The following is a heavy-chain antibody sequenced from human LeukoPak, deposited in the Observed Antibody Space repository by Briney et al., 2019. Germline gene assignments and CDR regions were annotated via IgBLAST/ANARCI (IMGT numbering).Heavy chain of an antibody. D-gene: IGHD2-15*01. CDR1: GGSISSYY. CDR2: IYYSGST. Sequence: SETLSLTCTVSGGSISSYYWSWIRQPPGKGLEWIGYIYYSGSTNYNPSLKSRVTISVDTSKNQFSLKLSSVTAADTAVYYCARNNGGSPHFDYWGQGTLVTVSS. CDR3: ARNNGGSPHFDY. V-gene: IGHV4-59*01. J-gene: IGHJ4*02.